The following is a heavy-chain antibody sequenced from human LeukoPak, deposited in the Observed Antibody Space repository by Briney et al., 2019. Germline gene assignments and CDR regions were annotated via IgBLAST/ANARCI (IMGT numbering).Heavy chain of an antibody. CDR2: ISSGSSYI. J-gene: IGHJ4*02. CDR3: ASERYNWNYAFDY. CDR1: GFTFSSYS. Sequence: PGGSLRLSCAASGFTFSSYSMNWVRQAPGKGLEWVSSISSGSSYIYYADPLKGRFTVFRDNAKNSLYLQMNSLRAEDTAVYYCASERYNWNYAFDYWGQGILVTVSS. V-gene: IGHV3-21*01. D-gene: IGHD1-7*01.